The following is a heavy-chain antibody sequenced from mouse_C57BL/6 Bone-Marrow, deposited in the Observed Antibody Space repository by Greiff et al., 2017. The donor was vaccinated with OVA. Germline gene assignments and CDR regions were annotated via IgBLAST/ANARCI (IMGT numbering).Heavy chain of an antibody. V-gene: IGHV7-3*01. CDR2: IRNKPNGSTT. CDR1: GSTFTNYY. Sequence: EVNVVESGGGLVQPGDSLSLSCAASGSTFTNYYMSWVRQPPGKALEWLAFIRNKPNGSTTEYSASVKGRFTISRDNSQSILYLQMNALRSEDSATYYCARYKGRVAVDYFDYWGQGTALTVSS. J-gene: IGHJ2*01. D-gene: IGHD1-1*01. CDR3: ARYKGRVAVDYFDY.